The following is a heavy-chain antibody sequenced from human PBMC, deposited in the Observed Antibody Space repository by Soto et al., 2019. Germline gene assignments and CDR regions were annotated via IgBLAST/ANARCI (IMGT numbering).Heavy chain of an antibody. CDR3: ASGALGYYGDLPSSHYCGMDV. D-gene: IGHD4-17*01. CDR2: ISAYNGNT. Sequence: ASVKVSCKASGYTFTSYGISWVRQAPGQWLEWMGWISAYNGNTNYAQKLQGRVTMTTDTSTSTAYMELRSLRSDDTAVYYCASGALGYYGDLPSSHYCGMDVWG. V-gene: IGHV1-18*01. CDR1: GYTFTSYG. J-gene: IGHJ6*02.